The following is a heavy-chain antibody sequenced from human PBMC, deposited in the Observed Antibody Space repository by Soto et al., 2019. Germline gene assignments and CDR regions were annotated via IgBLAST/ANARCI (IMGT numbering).Heavy chain of an antibody. D-gene: IGHD1-26*01. Sequence: RRLSCAGPGFTFSNYAMSWVRQAPGKGLAWVSAISGSGGSTYYADSVKGRFTISRDNSKNTLYLQMNSLRAEDTALYYCAKVPVGATGRFDYWGQGTLVTVSS. CDR3: AKVPVGATGRFDY. J-gene: IGHJ4*02. V-gene: IGHV3-23*01. CDR1: GFTFSNYA. CDR2: ISGSGGST.